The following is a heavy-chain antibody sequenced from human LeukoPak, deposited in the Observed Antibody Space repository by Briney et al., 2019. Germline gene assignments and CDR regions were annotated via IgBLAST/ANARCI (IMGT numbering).Heavy chain of an antibody. CDR3: TKYDFGAFDI. D-gene: IGHD3-3*01. CDR2: IRSKAYGGTT. J-gene: IGHJ3*02. CDR1: GFTFGDYA. Sequence: GGSLRLSCTASGFTFGDYAMSWFRQAPGQGLEWVGFIRSKAYGGTTEYAASVKGRFTISRDDSKSIAYLQMNSLKAEDTAVYYCTKYDFGAFDIWGQGTMVTVSS. V-gene: IGHV3-49*03.